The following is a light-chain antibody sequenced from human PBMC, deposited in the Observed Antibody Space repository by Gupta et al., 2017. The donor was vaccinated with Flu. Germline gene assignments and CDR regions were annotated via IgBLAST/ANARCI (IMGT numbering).Light chain of an antibody. Sequence: SVLTQPPSASGTPGQRVTITCSGSSSNIGARTVNWYQLVPGTAPRLLIFSNNQRPSGVPDRFSGSKSGTSASLAISGLQSEDEADYYCGTWDDSLSGYVFGTGTKVTAL. J-gene: IGLJ1*01. CDR2: SNN. V-gene: IGLV1-44*01. CDR3: GTWDDSLSGYV. CDR1: SSNIGART.